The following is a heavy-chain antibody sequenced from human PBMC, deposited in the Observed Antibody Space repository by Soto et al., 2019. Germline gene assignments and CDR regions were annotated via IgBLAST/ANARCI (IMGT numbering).Heavy chain of an antibody. CDR1: AGSIRSGDYY. Sequence: QVQLQESGPGLVKPSQTLSLTCTVSAGSIRSGDYYRTWIRQPPGKGLEWIGYIDHSGGAYYNPSLTSRATISIDTSNNQFSLKMASGTAADTAVYSCAGELGTFYCDHWGQGTLVTVSS. V-gene: IGHV4-30-4*01. J-gene: IGHJ4*02. D-gene: IGHD7-27*01. CDR3: AGELGTFYCDH. CDR2: IDHSGGA.